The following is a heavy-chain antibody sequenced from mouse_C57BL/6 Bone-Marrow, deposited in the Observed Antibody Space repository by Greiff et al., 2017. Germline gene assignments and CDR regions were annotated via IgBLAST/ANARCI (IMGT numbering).Heavy chain of an antibody. CDR2: IDPETGGT. D-gene: IGHD1-1*01. CDR3: TRGKIYYYGSSWFAY. V-gene: IGHV1-15*01. Sequence: VQLQQSGAELVRPGASVTLSCKASGYTFTDYEMHWVKQTPVHGLEWIGAIDPETGGTAYNQKFKGKAILTADKSSSTAYMELRSLTSEDSAVYYCTRGKIYYYGSSWFAYWGQGTLVTVSA. CDR1: GYTFTDYE. J-gene: IGHJ3*01.